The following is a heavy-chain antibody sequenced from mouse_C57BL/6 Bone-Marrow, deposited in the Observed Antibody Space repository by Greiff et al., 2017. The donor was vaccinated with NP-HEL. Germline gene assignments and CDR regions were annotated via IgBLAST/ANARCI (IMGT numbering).Heavy chain of an antibody. D-gene: IGHD1-1*01. CDR2: IRLKSDNYAT. V-gene: IGHV6-3*01. CDR1: GFTFSNYW. J-gene: IGHJ1*03. CDR3: SGGDTTVVATDWYFDV. Sequence: EVKLVESGGGLVQPGGSMKLSCVASGFTFSNYWMNWVRQSPEQGLEWVAQIRLKSDNYATHYAESVKGRFTISRDDSKSSVYLQMNNLRAEDTGIYYCSGGDTTVVATDWYFDVWGTGTTVTVSS.